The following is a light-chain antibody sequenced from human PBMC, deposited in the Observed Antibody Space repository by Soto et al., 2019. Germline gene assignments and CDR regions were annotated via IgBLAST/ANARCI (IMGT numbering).Light chain of an antibody. CDR3: QQRSNWTIT. CDR2: DAS. Sequence: EIVFTQSPATLSLSPGERATLSCRASQSVSDYLAWYAQKPGQAPRLLIYDASNRETGIRPRFGGSGAGTEFTLTISSLEPEDFAVDYCQQRSNWTITFGQGTRLEIK. V-gene: IGKV3-11*01. CDR1: QSVSDY. J-gene: IGKJ5*01.